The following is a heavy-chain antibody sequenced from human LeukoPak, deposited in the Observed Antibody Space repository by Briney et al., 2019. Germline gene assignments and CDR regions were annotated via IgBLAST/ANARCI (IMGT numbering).Heavy chain of an antibody. V-gene: IGHV4-34*01. CDR2: INHSGST. CDR3: ARQFWSGDNFDY. D-gene: IGHD3-3*01. CDR1: GGSFSGYY. Sequence: SETLSLTCAVYGGSFSGYYWSWIRQPPGKGLEWIGEINHSGSTNYNPSLKSRVTISVDTSKNQFSLKLSSVTAADTAVYYCARQFWSGDNFDYWGQGTLVTVSS. J-gene: IGHJ4*02.